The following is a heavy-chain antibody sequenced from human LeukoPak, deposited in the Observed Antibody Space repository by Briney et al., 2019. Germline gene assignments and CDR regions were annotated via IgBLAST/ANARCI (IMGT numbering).Heavy chain of an antibody. CDR3: VRVKGSYFDY. CDR1: GFPLSSYS. D-gene: IGHD2-15*01. CDR2: ISSSGSAI. J-gene: IGHJ4*02. Sequence: SGGSLRLSCAASGFPLSSYSINWVRQAPGKGLEWVSYISSSGSAIYYVDSVKGRFTVSRDNAKNSLFLKMNSPRAEDTAVYYCVRVKGSYFDYWGQGALVTVSS. V-gene: IGHV3-48*01.